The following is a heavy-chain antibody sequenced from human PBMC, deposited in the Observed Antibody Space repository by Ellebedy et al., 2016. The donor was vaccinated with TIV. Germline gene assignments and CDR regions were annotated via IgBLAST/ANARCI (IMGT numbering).Heavy chain of an antibody. J-gene: IGHJ4*02. CDR1: GGSISSSSYY. Sequence: SETLSLTXTVSGGSISSSSYYWGWIRQPPGKGLEWIGSIYYSGSTYYNPSLKSRVTISVDTSKNQFSLKLSSVTAADTAVYYCARESLSGGGVDYWGQGTLVTVSS. CDR2: IYYSGST. D-gene: IGHD3-16*01. V-gene: IGHV4-39*07. CDR3: ARESLSGGGVDY.